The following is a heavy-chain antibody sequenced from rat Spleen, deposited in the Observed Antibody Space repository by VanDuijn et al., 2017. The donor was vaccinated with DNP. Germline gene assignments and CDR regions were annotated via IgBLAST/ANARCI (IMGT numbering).Heavy chain of an antibody. D-gene: IGHD1-3*01. Sequence: QVQLKESGPGLVQPSQTLSLTCTVSGFSLTSYHVHWVRQPPGKGLEWMGRVQSGGNTDYSSVLRSRLSISRDTSKSQVFLKMNSVQTEDTAMYFCARALATVAPTGAMDAWGQGVMVTVSS. CDR3: ARALATVAPTGAMDA. V-gene: IGHV2-27*01. CDR1: GFSLTSYH. J-gene: IGHJ2*01. CDR2: VQSGGNT.